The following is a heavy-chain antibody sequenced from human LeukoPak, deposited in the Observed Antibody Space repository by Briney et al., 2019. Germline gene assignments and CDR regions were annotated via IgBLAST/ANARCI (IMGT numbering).Heavy chain of an antibody. V-gene: IGHV3-33*05. J-gene: IGHJ4*02. CDR3: ARTKEMATISYFDS. Sequence: GGSLRLSCAASGFTFRSHGMHWVRQAPGKGLEWVAVISYDGSNKYYADSVKGRFTISRDNSKNTLYLQMNSLRAEDTAVYYCARTKEMATISYFDSWGQGTLVTVSS. CDR2: ISYDGSNK. D-gene: IGHD5-24*01. CDR1: GFTFRSHG.